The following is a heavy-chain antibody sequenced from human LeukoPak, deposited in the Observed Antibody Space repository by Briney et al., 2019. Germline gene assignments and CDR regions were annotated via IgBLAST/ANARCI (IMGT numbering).Heavy chain of an antibody. CDR3: ARERGRAGDY. CDR2: ISSSSSYI. J-gene: IGHJ4*02. CDR1: GFTFSSYS. V-gene: IGHV3-21*01. D-gene: IGHD3-10*01. Sequence: GGSLRFSCAASGFTFSSYSMNWVRQAPGKGLEWVSSISSSSSYIYYADSVKGRFTISRDNAKNSLYLQMNSLRAEDTAVYYCARERGRAGDYWGQGTLVTVSS.